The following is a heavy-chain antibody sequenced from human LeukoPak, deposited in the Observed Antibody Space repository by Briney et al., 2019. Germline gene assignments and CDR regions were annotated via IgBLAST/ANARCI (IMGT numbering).Heavy chain of an antibody. CDR3: ARVPQAWPTAGAVTGPGHFSSIAAHPNDY. Sequence: ASVKVSCKASGYTFTGYYMHWVRQAPGQGLEWMGWINPNSGGTNYAQKFQGRVTITADKSTSTAYMELSSLRSEDTAVYYCARVPQAWPTAGAVTGPGHFSSIAAHPNDYWGQGTLVTVSS. V-gene: IGHV1-2*02. CDR2: INPNSGGT. J-gene: IGHJ4*02. D-gene: IGHD6-6*01. CDR1: GYTFTGYY.